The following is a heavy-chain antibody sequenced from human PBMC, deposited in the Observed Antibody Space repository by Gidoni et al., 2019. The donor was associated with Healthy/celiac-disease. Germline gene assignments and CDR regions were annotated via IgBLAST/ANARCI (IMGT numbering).Heavy chain of an antibody. CDR2: ISGSGGST. Sequence: EVQLLESGGGLVQPGGSLRLSGAASGFTFSSYAMSWVRQAPGKGLEWVSAISGSGGSTYSADSVKGRFTISRDNSKNTLYLQMNSLRAEDTVVYYCAMDIAVAGTFDYWGQGTLVTVSS. CDR3: AMDIAVAGTFDY. J-gene: IGHJ4*02. CDR1: GFTFSSYA. D-gene: IGHD6-19*01. V-gene: IGHV3-23*01.